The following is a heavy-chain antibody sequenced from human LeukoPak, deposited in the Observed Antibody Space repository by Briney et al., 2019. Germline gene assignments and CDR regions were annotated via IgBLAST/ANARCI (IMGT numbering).Heavy chain of an antibody. D-gene: IGHD1-26*01. CDR2: ISSNGGST. CDR1: GFTFSTYA. CDR3: VKARVELAYFDC. Sequence: GGSLRLSCSASGFTFSTYAMHWVRQPPGKGLEYVSGISSNGGSTYYADSVKGRFTISRDNSKNTLYLQMSGLRAEDAAVYYCVKARVELAYFDCWGQGTLVTVSS. V-gene: IGHV3-64D*09. J-gene: IGHJ4*02.